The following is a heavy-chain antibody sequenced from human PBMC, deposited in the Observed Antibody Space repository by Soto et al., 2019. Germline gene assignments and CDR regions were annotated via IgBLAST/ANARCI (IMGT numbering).Heavy chain of an antibody. CDR1: GDSFSTSNYY. CDR3: ARRGGGDSLFDS. CDR2: IFYGGGTGVT. V-gene: IGHV4-39*01. J-gene: IGHJ4*02. Sequence: QLHLQESGPGLVKPSETLSLTCTVSGDSFSTSNYYWGWIRQPPGKGLEWIGNIFYGGGTGVTYYNPSLKGRVIISVDTSKNQFSLKLRSITAADTAFYCFARRGGGDSLFDSWGQGKLVTVSS. D-gene: IGHD4-17*01.